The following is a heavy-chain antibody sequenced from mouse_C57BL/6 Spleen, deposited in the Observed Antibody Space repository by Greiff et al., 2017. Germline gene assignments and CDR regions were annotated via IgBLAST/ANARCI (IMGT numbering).Heavy chain of an antibody. J-gene: IGHJ2*01. CDR3: SRFITTLVAYSFDY. CDR2: IDPNSGGT. Sequence: VQLQQSGAELARPGASVKMSCKASGYTFTSYTMNWVKQRPGRGLEWIGRIDPNSGGTKYNEKFKSKATLTVDKPSSTAYMQLSSLTSEDSAVYYCSRFITTLVAYSFDYWGQGTTLTVSS. D-gene: IGHD1-1*01. V-gene: IGHV1-72*01. CDR1: GYTFTSYT.